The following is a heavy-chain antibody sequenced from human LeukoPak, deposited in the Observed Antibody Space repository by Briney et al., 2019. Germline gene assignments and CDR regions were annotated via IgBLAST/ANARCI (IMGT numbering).Heavy chain of an antibody. V-gene: IGHV3-74*01. D-gene: IGHD6-19*01. CDR1: GFTFSSYW. Sequence: GGSLRLSCAASGFTFSSYWMHWVRQAPGKGLVWVSRINSDGSSTSYADSVKGRFTISRDNAKNTLYLQMNSLRAEDTAAYYCATYSSGWAYYFDYWGQGTLVTVSS. CDR3: ATYSSGWAYYFDY. J-gene: IGHJ4*02. CDR2: INSDGSST.